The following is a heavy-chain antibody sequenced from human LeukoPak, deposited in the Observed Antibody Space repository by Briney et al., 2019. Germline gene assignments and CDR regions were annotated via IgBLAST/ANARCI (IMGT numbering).Heavy chain of an antibody. J-gene: IGHJ4*02. Sequence: SETLSLTCTVSGGSISSYYWSWIRQPPGKGLEWIGYIYYSGSTNYHPSLKSRVTISVDTSKNQFSLKLSSVTAADTAVYYCARVLLRRDYYDSSGYRVFDYWGQGTLVTVSS. CDR2: IYYSGST. CDR1: GGSISSYY. V-gene: IGHV4-59*01. D-gene: IGHD3-22*01. CDR3: ARVLLRRDYYDSSGYRVFDY.